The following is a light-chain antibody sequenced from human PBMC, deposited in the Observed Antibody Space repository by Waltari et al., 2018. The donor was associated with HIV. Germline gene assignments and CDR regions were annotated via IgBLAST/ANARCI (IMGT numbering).Light chain of an antibody. V-gene: IGLV2-11*01. J-gene: IGLJ3*02. CDR3: SSYAGSYTWL. Sequence: QSALTHPRSVSGSPGQSVTISCTGTSNDVGGYQYVSWYQKHPGKAPKLIIFYVTQRHSGGPDGLSGHKSGNTGPVTISGLQAADEADVYCSSYAGSYTWLFGGGTKVTVL. CDR1: SNDVGGYQY. CDR2: YVT.